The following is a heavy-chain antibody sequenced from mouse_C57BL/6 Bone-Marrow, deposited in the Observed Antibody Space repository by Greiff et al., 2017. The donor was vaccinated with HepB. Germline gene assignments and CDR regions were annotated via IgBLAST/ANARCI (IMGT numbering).Heavy chain of an antibody. CDR1: GFTFSDYY. Sequence: EVKLVESEGGLVQPGRSMKLSCTASGFTFSDYYMAWVRQVPEKGLEWVANINYDGSSTYYLDSLKSRFIISRDNAKNILYLQMSSLKSEDTATYYCAREGYGNSLFDYWGQGTTLTVSS. CDR2: INYDGSST. V-gene: IGHV5-16*01. J-gene: IGHJ2*01. CDR3: AREGYGNSLFDY. D-gene: IGHD2-10*02.